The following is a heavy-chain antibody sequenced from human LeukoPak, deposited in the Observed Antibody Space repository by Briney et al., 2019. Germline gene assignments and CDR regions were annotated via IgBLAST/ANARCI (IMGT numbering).Heavy chain of an antibody. CDR1: GFTFSTYG. J-gene: IGHJ4*02. D-gene: IGHD6-13*01. CDR2: IPSGGGT. CDR3: AKDGPSSSWYQGDYFDY. Sequence: GGSLRLSCAASGFTFSTYGMSWVRQAPGKGLQWVSTIPSGGGTYYADSVKGRFTISRDNSKNTLYLQMNSLRAEDTAVYYCAKDGPSSSWYQGDYFDYWGQGTLVTVSS. V-gene: IGHV3-23*01.